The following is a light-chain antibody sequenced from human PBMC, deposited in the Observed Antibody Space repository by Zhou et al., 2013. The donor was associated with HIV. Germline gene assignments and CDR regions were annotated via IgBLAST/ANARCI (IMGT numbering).Light chain of an antibody. CDR1: RTINTR. CDR3: QQANSFPYT. CDR2: GAS. J-gene: IGKJ2*01. Sequence: DIQMTQSPSSLSASVGDRVTITCRASRTINTRLNWFQQKPGKAPTLLIYGASTLHSGVPSRFTGSGSGTEFSLTINSLQPGDFATYYCQQANSFPYTFGQGTKLEIK. V-gene: IGKV1-39*01.